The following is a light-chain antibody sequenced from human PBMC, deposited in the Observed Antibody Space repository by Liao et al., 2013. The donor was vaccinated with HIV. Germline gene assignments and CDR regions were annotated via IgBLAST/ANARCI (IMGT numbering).Light chain of an antibody. CDR3: QAWDSTIAYV. CDR2: QDN. CDR1: KLGDKY. Sequence: SFDLTQPPSLSVSPGQTASITCSGDKLGDKYTCWYQQKPGQSPVLVIYQDNKRPSGIPERFSGSNSGNTATLTISGTQAMDEADYYCQAWDSTIAYVFGTGTKVTVL. J-gene: IGLJ1*01. V-gene: IGLV3-1*01.